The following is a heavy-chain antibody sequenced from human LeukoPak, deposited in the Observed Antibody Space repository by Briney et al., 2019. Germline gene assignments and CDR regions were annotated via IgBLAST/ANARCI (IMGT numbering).Heavy chain of an antibody. J-gene: IGHJ4*02. CDR2: IIPILGIA. CDR1: GGAFSSYA. Sequence: SVKVSCKASGGAFSSYAISWVRQAPGQGLEWMGRIIPILGIANYAQKFQGRVTITADKSTSTAYMELSSLRSEDTAVYYCARGEIQLWSLLGDYWGQGTLVTVSS. CDR3: ARGEIQLWSLLGDY. V-gene: IGHV1-69*04. D-gene: IGHD5-18*01.